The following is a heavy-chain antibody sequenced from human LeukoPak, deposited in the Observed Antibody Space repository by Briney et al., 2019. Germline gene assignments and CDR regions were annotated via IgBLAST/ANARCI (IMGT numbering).Heavy chain of an antibody. CDR1: GFTFDDYA. J-gene: IGHJ4*02. Sequence: PGRSLRLSCAASGFTFDDYAMHWVRQAPGKGLEWVSGISWNSGSIGYADSVKGRFTISRDNAKNSLYLQMNSLRAEDAAVYYCARKGQWVDYWGQGTLVTVSS. V-gene: IGHV3-9*01. D-gene: IGHD6-19*01. CDR2: ISWNSGSI. CDR3: ARKGQWVDY.